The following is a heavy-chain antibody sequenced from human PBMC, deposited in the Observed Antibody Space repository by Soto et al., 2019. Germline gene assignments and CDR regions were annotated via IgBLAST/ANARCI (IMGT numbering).Heavy chain of an antibody. CDR2: IYYSGST. J-gene: IGHJ5*02. CDR1: GGSISSGGYY. Sequence: SETLSLTCTVSGGSISSGGYYWSWIRQHPGKGLEWIGCIYYSGSTYYNPSLKSRVTISVDTSKNQFSLKLSSVTAADTAVYYCARDVFDYYDSSGYWVNWFDPWGQGTLVTVSS. CDR3: ARDVFDYYDSSGYWVNWFDP. D-gene: IGHD3-22*01. V-gene: IGHV4-31*03.